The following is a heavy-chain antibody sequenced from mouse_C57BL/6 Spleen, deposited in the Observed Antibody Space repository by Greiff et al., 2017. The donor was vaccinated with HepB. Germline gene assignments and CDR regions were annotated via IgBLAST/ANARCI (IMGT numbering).Heavy chain of an antibody. Sequence: EVQRVESEGGLVQPGSSMKLSCTASGFTFSDYYMAWVRQVPEKGLEWVANINYDGSSTYYLDSLKSRFIISRDNAKNILYLQMSSLKSEDTATYYCARYDYDVGYWYFDVWGTGTTVTVSS. V-gene: IGHV5-16*01. D-gene: IGHD2-4*01. J-gene: IGHJ1*03. CDR1: GFTFSDYY. CDR2: INYDGSST. CDR3: ARYDYDVGYWYFDV.